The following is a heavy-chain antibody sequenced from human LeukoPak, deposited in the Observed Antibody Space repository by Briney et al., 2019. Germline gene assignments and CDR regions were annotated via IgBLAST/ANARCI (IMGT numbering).Heavy chain of an antibody. CDR1: GYTFTGYY. CDR3: ARGLTYSRSLWLYYYYMDV. CDR2: INPNSGGT. D-gene: IGHD3-10*01. J-gene: IGHJ6*03. V-gene: IGHV1-2*02. Sequence: EASVKVSCKASGYTFTGYYMHWVRQAPGQGLEWMGWINPNSGGTNYAQKFQGRVTMTRDTSISTAYMELSRLRSDDTAVYYCARGLTYSRSLWLYYYYMDVWGKGTTVTVSS.